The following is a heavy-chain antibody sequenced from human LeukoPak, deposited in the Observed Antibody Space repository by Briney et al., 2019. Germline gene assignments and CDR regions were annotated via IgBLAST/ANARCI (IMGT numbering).Heavy chain of an antibody. V-gene: IGHV3-48*03. D-gene: IGHD2-21*02. J-gene: IGHJ6*03. CDR2: ISSSGSTR. Sequence: GGSLRLSCAASGFTFSSYEMNWVRQAPGKGLEWVSYISSSGSTRYYADSVKGRFTISRDNAKNSLYLQMNSLRAEDTAVYYCARGRRVNCGGDCYYYYYYMDVWGKGTTVTVSS. CDR3: ARGRRVNCGGDCYYYYYYMDV. CDR1: GFTFSSYE.